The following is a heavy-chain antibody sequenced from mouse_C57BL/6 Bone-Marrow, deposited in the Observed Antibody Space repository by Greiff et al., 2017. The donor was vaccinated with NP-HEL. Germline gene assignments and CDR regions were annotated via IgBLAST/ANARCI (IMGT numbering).Heavy chain of an antibody. CDR3: AKSKVGYAMDY. V-gene: IGHV5-17*01. Sequence: EVHLVESGGGLVKPGGSLKLSCAASGFTFSDYGMHWVRQAPEKGLEWVAYISSGSSTIYYADTVKGRFTISRDNAKNTLFLQMTSLRSEDTAMYYCAKSKVGYAMDYWGQGTSVTVSS. CDR1: GFTFSDYG. D-gene: IGHD1-3*01. J-gene: IGHJ4*01. CDR2: ISSGSSTI.